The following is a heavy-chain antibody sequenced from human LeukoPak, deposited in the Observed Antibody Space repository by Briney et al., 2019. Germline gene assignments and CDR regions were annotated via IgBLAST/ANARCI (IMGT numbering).Heavy chain of an antibody. J-gene: IGHJ4*02. CDR2: IYHSGST. V-gene: IGHV4-30-2*01. CDR1: GGSISSGGYY. Sequence: PSETLSLTCTVSGGSISSGGYYWSWIRQPPGKGLEWIGYIYHSGSTYYNPSLKSRVTISVDRSKNQFSLKLSSVTAADTAVYYCARVERGYSYGYGTFDYWGQGTLVTVSS. CDR3: ARVERGYSYGYGTFDY. D-gene: IGHD5-18*01.